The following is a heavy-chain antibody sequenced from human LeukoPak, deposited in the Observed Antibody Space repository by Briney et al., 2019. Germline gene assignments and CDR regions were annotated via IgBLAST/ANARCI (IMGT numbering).Heavy chain of an antibody. CDR1: GFTFSSYG. Sequence: GGSLRLSCAASGFTFSSYGMSWVRQAPGKGLEWVSAISGSGGSTYYADSVKGRFTISRDNSKKTLYLQMNSLRAEDTAVYYCARDYYDSTGYFDYWGQGTLVTVSS. D-gene: IGHD3-22*01. CDR3: ARDYYDSTGYFDY. CDR2: ISGSGGST. V-gene: IGHV3-23*01. J-gene: IGHJ4*02.